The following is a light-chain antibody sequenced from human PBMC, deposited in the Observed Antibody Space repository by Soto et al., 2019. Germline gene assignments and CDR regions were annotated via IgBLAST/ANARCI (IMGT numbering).Light chain of an antibody. J-gene: IGKJ4*01. Sequence: IVMTQSPATLSVSPGERATLSCRASQSISSNLAWYQQKPGQAPRLLIYGASTRAPGIPARFSGSGSGTDFTLTISSLQSEDFAVYYSQQYNNLPLTFGGGTKVEIK. CDR1: QSISSN. V-gene: IGKV3-15*01. CDR2: GAS. CDR3: QQYNNLPLT.